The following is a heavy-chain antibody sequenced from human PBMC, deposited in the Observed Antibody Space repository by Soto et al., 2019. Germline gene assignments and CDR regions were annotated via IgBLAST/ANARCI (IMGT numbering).Heavy chain of an antibody. CDR2: IYGGGST. V-gene: IGHV3-53*01. CDR3: VKGGYDSSGQNIPYYLGS. CDR1: GFTVTTKY. J-gene: IGHJ4*02. Sequence: PGGSLRLSCAASGFTVTTKYMSWVRQAPGKGLEWVSVIYGGGSTYYADSVKGRFIISRDKSKNTVDLQMNSLRVEDTAGYYCVKGGYDSSGQNIPYYLGSWGRGTLFTVSS. D-gene: IGHD3-22*01.